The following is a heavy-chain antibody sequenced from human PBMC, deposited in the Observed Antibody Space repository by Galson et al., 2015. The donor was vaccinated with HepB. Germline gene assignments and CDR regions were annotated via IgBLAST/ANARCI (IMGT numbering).Heavy chain of an antibody. Sequence: KVSCKAPGYTFTSYGISWVRQAPGQGLEWMGWIRTYNGNTNYAQKLQGRVTMTTDTSTSTAYMEVRSLRSDDTAVYYCVRDFMDDPRREGLDYWGQGTLVTVSS. CDR3: VRDFMDDPRREGLDY. V-gene: IGHV1-18*01. D-gene: IGHD2-2*03. J-gene: IGHJ4*02. CDR1: GYTFTSYG. CDR2: IRTYNGNT.